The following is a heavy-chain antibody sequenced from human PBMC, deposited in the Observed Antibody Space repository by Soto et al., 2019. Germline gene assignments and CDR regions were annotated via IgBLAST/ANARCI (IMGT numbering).Heavy chain of an antibody. CDR1: GGSISSGGYY. V-gene: IGHV4-31*03. CDR3: ATLGRGSSSWYWKDY. J-gene: IGHJ4*02. D-gene: IGHD6-13*01. Sequence: QVQLQESGPGLVKPSQTLSLTCTVSGGSISSGGYYWSWIRQHPGKGLGWIGYIYYSGSTYYNPSLKSRVTISVDTSKNQCSLKLSSVTAADTDVYYCATLGRGSSSWYWKDYWGQGTLVTVSS. CDR2: IYYSGST.